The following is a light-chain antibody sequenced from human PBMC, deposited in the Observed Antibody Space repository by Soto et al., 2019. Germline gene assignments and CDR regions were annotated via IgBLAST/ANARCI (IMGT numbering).Light chain of an antibody. Sequence: DIQMTQSPSSLSASVGDRVTITCRASQSISSYLNWYQQKPGKAPKLLIYAASSLQSGVPSRFSGSGSGTDFTLTISSLQPEDFATYYCQQSYTEWTFGQATKVDIK. CDR3: QQSYTEWT. V-gene: IGKV1-39*01. CDR2: AAS. CDR1: QSISSY. J-gene: IGKJ1*01.